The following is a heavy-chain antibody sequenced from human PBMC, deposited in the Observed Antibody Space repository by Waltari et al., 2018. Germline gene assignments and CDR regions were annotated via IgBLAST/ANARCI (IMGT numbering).Heavy chain of an antibody. J-gene: IGHJ4*02. CDR2: ISSRSSYI. CDR3: ARDFIVNGCFDY. Sequence: EVQLVESGGGLVKPGGSLRLSCAASGFTFSSYSMNWVRQAPGKGLEGVSSISSRSSYIYYADSVKVRFTISRDNSKNSLYLQMNSLRAEDTAVYYCARDFIVNGCFDYWGQGTLVTVSS. D-gene: IGHD2-15*01. CDR1: GFTFSSYS. V-gene: IGHV3-21*01.